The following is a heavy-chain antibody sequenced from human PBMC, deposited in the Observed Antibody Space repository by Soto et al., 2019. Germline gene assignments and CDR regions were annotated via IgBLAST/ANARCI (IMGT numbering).Heavy chain of an antibody. J-gene: IGHJ4*02. V-gene: IGHV3-23*01. D-gene: IGHD6-13*01. CDR1: GFTFSSYA. Sequence: EVQLLESGGGLVQPGGSLRLSCAASGFTFSSYAMSWVRQAPGKGLEWVSAISGSGGSTYYADSVKGRFTISRDNSKSTLYHQINRLRAEEMGVYCCANDCKSYSSRRYVGNGPVYFDYWGQGTLVTVSS. CDR2: ISGSGGST. CDR3: ANDCKSYSSRRYVGNGPVYFDY.